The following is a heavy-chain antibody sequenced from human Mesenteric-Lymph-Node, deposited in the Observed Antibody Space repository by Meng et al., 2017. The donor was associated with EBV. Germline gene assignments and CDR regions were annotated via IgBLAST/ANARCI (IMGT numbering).Heavy chain of an antibody. V-gene: IGHV4-4*03. Sequence: LDAGPGLVTPLGTLPLTCVFSGGSTSSTKGWGWVRQPPGKGLEWIGEIFHTGSTNYNPSLKRRLTMSVDKSKNQLSLKLTSVTAADTAVYYCATVGDYGDYVGLDNWGQGTLVTVSS. CDR3: ATVGDYGDYVGLDN. J-gene: IGHJ4*02. D-gene: IGHD4-17*01. CDR1: GGSTSSTKG. CDR2: IFHTGST.